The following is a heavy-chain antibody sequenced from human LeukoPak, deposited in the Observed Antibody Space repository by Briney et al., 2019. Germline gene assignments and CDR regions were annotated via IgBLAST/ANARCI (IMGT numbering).Heavy chain of an antibody. CDR2: MNPNSGNT. D-gene: IGHD3-22*01. Sequence: ASVKVSCKASGYTFTSYDINWVRQATGQGLEWMGWMNPNSGNTGYAQKFQGRVTMTRDTSISTAYMELSRLRSDDTAVYYCARDHEFSDSSGYLFDYWGQGTLVTVSS. V-gene: IGHV1-8*01. CDR3: ARDHEFSDSSGYLFDY. J-gene: IGHJ4*02. CDR1: GYTFTSYD.